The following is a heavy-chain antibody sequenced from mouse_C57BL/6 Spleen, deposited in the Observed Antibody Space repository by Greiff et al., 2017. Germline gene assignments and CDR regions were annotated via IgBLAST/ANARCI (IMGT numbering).Heavy chain of an antibody. CDR2: IHPNSGST. V-gene: IGHV1-64*01. J-gene: IGHJ1*03. CDR1: GYTFTSYW. D-gene: IGHD1-1*01. Sequence: QVHVKQSGAELVKPGASVKLSCKASGYTFTSYWMHWVKQRPGQGLEWIGMIHPNSGSTNYNEKFKSKATLTVDKSSSTAYMQLSSLTSEDSAVYYCARIATDWYFDVWGTGTTVTVSS. CDR3: ARIATDWYFDV.